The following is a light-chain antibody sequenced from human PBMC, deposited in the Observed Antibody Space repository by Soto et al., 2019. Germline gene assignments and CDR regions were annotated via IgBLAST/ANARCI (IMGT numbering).Light chain of an antibody. CDR2: AAS. J-gene: IGKJ1*01. CDR3: QQTYFAPRT. V-gene: IGKV1-39*01. Sequence: DITMTQSPSARSTSVGGRVPITCRASQSISSNLNWYQQQQGRDPPLLIYAASNLQSGVPSTLSGSGAGTDFIPIISSLQPEDFATDFCQQTYFAPRTFGQGTKVDIK. CDR1: QSISSN.